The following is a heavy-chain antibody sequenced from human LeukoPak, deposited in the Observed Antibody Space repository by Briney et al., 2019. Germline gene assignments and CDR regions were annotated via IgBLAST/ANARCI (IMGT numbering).Heavy chain of an antibody. CDR2: INPNSGGT. D-gene: IGHD3-16*01. Sequence: ASVKVSCEASGYTFTGYYMHWVRQAPGQGLEWMGRINPNSGGTNYAQKFQGRVTMTRDTSINTAHMELSRLRSDDTAVYYCARGRGEVRAFDIWGQGTMVTVSS. J-gene: IGHJ3*02. V-gene: IGHV1-2*06. CDR1: GYTFTGYY. CDR3: ARGRGEVRAFDI.